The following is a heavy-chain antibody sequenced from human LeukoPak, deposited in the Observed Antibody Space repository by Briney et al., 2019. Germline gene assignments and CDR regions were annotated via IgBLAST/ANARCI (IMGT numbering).Heavy chain of an antibody. J-gene: IGHJ3*02. CDR3: AKSRSGYYQLAFDI. CDR1: GFTFSSYG. CDR2: IWYDGSKK. V-gene: IGHV3-30*02. D-gene: IGHD3-22*01. Sequence: GGSLRLSCAASGFTFSSYGMHWVRQAPGKGLGWVAFIWYDGSKKYYADSVKGRFTISRDNSKNTLYLQMNSLRAEDTAVYCCAKSRSGYYQLAFDIWGQGTMVTVCS.